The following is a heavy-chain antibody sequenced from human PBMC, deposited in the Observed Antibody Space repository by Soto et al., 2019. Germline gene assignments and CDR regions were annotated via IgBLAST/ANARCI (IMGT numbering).Heavy chain of an antibody. D-gene: IGHD3-3*01. J-gene: IGHJ4*02. V-gene: IGHV4-39*01. CDR3: ARHGMTSPYYDFWSGYYAVDY. Sequence: PSDTLSLTCTVSGGSISSSSYYWGWIRQPPGKGLEWIGSIYYSGSTYYNPSLKSRVTISVDTSKNQFSLKLSSVTAADTAVYYCARHGMTSPYYDFWSGYYAVDYWGQGTLVTVSS. CDR2: IYYSGST. CDR1: GGSISSSSYY.